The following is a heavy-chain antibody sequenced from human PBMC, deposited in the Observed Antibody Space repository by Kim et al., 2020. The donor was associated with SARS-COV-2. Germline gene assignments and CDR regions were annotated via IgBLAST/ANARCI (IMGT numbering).Heavy chain of an antibody. D-gene: IGHD4-17*01. CDR1: GFTFSTYW. CDR3: ARTHYGDYV. J-gene: IGHJ4*02. Sequence: GGSLRLSCAASGFTFSTYWMTWVRQAPGKGLEWVANINQGGTEKYYVDSVKGRFTISRDNAKNSLFLDVNILRVEDTAVYYCARTHYGDYVWGQGTLVTVSS. V-gene: IGHV3-7*01. CDR2: INQGGTEK.